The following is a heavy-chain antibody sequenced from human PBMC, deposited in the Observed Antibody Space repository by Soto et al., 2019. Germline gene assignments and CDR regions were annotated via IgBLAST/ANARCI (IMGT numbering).Heavy chain of an antibody. CDR1: GYTFTSSY. J-gene: IGHJ4*02. V-gene: IGHV1-46*03. D-gene: IGHD3-10*01. CDR3: ARSLMEGDY. Sequence: QVQLIQSGAEVTKPGASVKVSCKASGYTFTSSYIHWVRQAHGQGLEWMAIINPNGGSTNYAQKFQGRVTMTRDTSTSTVYMELSSLTSEDTAVYYCARSLMEGDYWGQGTLVTVSS. CDR2: INPNGGST.